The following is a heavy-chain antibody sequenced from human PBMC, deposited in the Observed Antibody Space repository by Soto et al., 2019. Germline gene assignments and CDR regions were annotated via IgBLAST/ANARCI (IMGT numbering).Heavy chain of an antibody. CDR3: AKDLGYCSGGSCPGDY. D-gene: IGHD2-15*01. J-gene: IGHJ4*02. V-gene: IGHV3-30*18. Sequence: GGSLRLSCAASGFTFSSYGMHWVRQAPGKGLEWVAVISYDGSNKYYADSVKGRFTISRDNSKNTLYLQMNSLRAEDTAVYYCAKDLGYCSGGSCPGDYWGQGTLVTVSS. CDR2: ISYDGSNK. CDR1: GFTFSSYG.